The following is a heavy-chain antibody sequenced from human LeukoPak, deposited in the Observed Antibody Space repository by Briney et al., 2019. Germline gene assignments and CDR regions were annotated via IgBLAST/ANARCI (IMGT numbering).Heavy chain of an antibody. CDR3: AKDVLRGFNYGFFDP. V-gene: IGHV1-2*02. Sequence: ASVKVSCKASGYTFSGYFIHWVRQAPGQGLEWMGWINPNNDATNYAQKFQGRVTMTSDTSISTAYMDLSRLRSDDTAVYYCAKDVLRGFNYGFFDPWGQGTLVTVSS. CDR1: GYTFSGYF. D-gene: IGHD5-18*01. CDR2: INPNNDAT. J-gene: IGHJ5*02.